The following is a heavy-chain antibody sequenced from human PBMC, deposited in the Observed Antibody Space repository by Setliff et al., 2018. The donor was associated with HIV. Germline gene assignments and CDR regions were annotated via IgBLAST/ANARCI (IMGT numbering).Heavy chain of an antibody. J-gene: IGHJ4*02. D-gene: IGHD4-17*01. Sequence: SVKVSCKASGGTFSSYAISWVRQAPGQGLEWMGGIIPIFGTANYAQKFQGRFTITADKSTTTVYMELSSLRSEDTAVYYCAREIYGDSRQIDYWGQGTLVTVSS. CDR3: AREIYGDSRQIDY. V-gene: IGHV1-69*06. CDR2: IIPIFGTA. CDR1: GGTFSSYA.